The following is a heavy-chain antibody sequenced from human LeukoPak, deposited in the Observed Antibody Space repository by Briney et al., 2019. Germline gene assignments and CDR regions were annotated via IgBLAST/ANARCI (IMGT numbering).Heavy chain of an antibody. Sequence: PGGSLRLSCVASGFTFSNHWMHWVRQAPGKGLVWVSRIKTDGSSTTYADSVKGRFTISRDNAKNTLYLQMNGLRAEDTAVYYCVRDALAPRRDFDFWGQGTLVTVSS. D-gene: IGHD6-6*01. CDR1: GFTFSNHW. CDR2: IKTDGSST. CDR3: VRDALAPRRDFDF. V-gene: IGHV3-74*01. J-gene: IGHJ4*02.